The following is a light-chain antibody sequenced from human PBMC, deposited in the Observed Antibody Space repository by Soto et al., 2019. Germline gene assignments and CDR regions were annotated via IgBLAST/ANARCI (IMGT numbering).Light chain of an antibody. CDR1: QSISNY. V-gene: IGKV1-39*01. Sequence: DIQMTQSPSSLSASVGDRVTITCRASQSISNYSNWYQQKPGQAPKLLLYAASSLQSGAPSRFSGSGSGTDFTLTISSPHPEDFATYYGQQSYSTPRTFGKGTKVEIK. CDR2: AAS. J-gene: IGKJ1*01. CDR3: QQSYSTPRT.